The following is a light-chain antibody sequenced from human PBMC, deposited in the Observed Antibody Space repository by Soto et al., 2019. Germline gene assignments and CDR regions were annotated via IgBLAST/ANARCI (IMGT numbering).Light chain of an antibody. CDR3: QQYRDWPLT. J-gene: IGKJ4*01. V-gene: IGKV3-15*01. CDR1: HSAASA. CDR2: DAS. Sequence: EIVLTQSPATLSVSPGERATLSCRASHSAASAVAWYQQKPGQAPRLLIYDASTRATGIPARFSGSGSATEFTLTISSLQSEDFAVYSCQQYRDWPLTFGRGTKVDLK.